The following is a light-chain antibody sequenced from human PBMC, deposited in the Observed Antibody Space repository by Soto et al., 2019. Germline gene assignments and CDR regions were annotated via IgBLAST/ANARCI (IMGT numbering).Light chain of an antibody. CDR2: DVS. Sequence: QSVLTQPASVSGSPGQSITISCNGTSRDVGGYNYVSWYQQHPGKAPKVIIYDVSNRPSGVSNRFSASKSGNTASLTISGLQAEDEGYYYCSSYTGSNTLIYVFGTGTKLTVL. V-gene: IGLV2-14*03. CDR3: SSYTGSNTLIYV. CDR1: SRDVGGYNY. J-gene: IGLJ1*01.